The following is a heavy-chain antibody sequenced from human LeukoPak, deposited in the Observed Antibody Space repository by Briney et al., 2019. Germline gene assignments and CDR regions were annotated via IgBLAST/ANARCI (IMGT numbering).Heavy chain of an antibody. D-gene: IGHD3-22*01. CDR3: ARDFGGHYYDSSGYDLSY. V-gene: IGHV1-2*06. J-gene: IGHJ4*02. CDR2: INPNSGGT. Sequence: GASVKVSCKASGYTFTGYYMHWVRQAPGQGLEWMGRINPNSGGTNYAQKFQGRVTMTRDTSISTAYIELSRLRSDDTAVYYCARDFGGHYYDSSGYDLSYWGQGTLVTVSS. CDR1: GYTFTGYY.